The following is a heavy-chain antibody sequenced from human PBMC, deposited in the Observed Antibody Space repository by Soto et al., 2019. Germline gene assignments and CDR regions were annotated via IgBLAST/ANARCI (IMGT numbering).Heavy chain of an antibody. CDR3: ASRDPGTSVDY. V-gene: IGHV4-4*02. CDR2: IYRTGST. J-gene: IGHJ4*02. Sequence: SETLSLTCAVSGGSFTSNNWWTWVRQPPGQGLEWIGEIYRTGSTNYNPSLKSRVTISLDKSENQFSLKVTSLTAADTAVYYCASRDPGTSVDYWGQGTLGTVSS. CDR1: GGSFTSNNW. D-gene: IGHD1-7*01.